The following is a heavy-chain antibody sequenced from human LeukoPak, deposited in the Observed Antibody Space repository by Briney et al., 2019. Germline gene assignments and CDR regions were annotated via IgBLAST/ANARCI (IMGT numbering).Heavy chain of an antibody. V-gene: IGHV4-59*08. D-gene: IGHD2-15*01. CDR3: ARLGYCSGGSCYWGAPGWFDP. J-gene: IGHJ5*02. Sequence: SETLSLTCTVSGGSISSYYWSWIRQPPGKGLEWIGYIYNSGSTNYNPSLKSRVTISVDTSKNQFSLKLSSVTAADTAVYYCARLGYCSGGSCYWGAPGWFDPWGQGTLVTVSS. CDR1: GGSISSYY. CDR2: IYNSGST.